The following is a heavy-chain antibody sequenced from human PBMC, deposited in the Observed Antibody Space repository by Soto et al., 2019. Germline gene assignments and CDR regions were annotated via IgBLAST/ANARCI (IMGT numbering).Heavy chain of an antibody. V-gene: IGHV4-31*03. CDR3: ARSVFP. J-gene: IGHJ5*02. CDR2: FYYSVST. Sequence: QVQLQESGPGLVKPSQTLSLTCTVSGGSISTGGYYWNWIRQHPGKGLEWIGYFYYSVSTYYNPSLKRRVTISVNTSKNQFSLKLSSVTAADTAVDYCARSVFPWGQGTLVTVSS. CDR1: GGSISTGGYY.